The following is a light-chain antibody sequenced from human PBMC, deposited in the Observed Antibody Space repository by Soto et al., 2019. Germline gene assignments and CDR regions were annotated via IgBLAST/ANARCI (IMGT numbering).Light chain of an antibody. J-gene: IGLJ3*02. CDR2: GNS. CDR1: SSNIGAGYD. V-gene: IGLV1-40*01. Sequence: QSVLTQPPSVSGAPGQRVTISCTGISSNIGAGYDVHWYQQLPGTAPKLLIYGNSNRPSGVPDRFSGSKSGTSASLAITGLQAEDEADYYCQSYDSSLSGWLFGGGTKLTVL. CDR3: QSYDSSLSGWL.